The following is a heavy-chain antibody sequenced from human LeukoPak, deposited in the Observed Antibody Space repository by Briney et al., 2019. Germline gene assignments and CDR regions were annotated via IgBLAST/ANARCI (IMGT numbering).Heavy chain of an antibody. CDR2: VHPSEGT. CDR1: GGSVSHSNW. J-gene: IGHJ4*02. D-gene: IGHD5-12*01. V-gene: IGHV4-4*02. Sequence: PSGTLSLTCAVSGGSVSHSNWWTWVRQSPGKGLEWIGEVHPSEGTNYNPSLKSRVTISVDTSKNQFSLKLSSVTAADTAVYYCARGPLDSGYTYFDYWGQGTLVSVAS. CDR3: ARGPLDSGYTYFDY.